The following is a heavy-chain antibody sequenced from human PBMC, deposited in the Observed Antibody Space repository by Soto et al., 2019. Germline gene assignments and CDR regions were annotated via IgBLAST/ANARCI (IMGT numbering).Heavy chain of an antibody. D-gene: IGHD3-22*01. V-gene: IGHV3-13*01. J-gene: IGHJ4*02. CDR2: IGTAGDT. CDR3: ARVGVDYYDSSGYYDY. Sequence: GGSLRLSCAASGFTFSSYDMHWVRQATGKGLEWVSAIGTAGDTYYPGSVKGRFTISRENAKNSLYLQMNSLRAGDTAVYYCARVGVDYYDSSGYYDYWGQGTLVT. CDR1: GFTFSSYD.